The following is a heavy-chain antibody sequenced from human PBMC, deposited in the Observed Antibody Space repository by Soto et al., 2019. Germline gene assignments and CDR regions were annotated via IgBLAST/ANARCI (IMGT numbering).Heavy chain of an antibody. CDR3: ARDRKSYSSGFRYFDL. D-gene: IGHD6-19*01. CDR2: IYTSGST. Sequence: QVQLQESGPGLVKPSETLSLTCTVSGGSISSYYWSWIRQPAGKGLEWIGRIYTSGSTNYNPSLKSRVSTSVDSSRNQFSLKLSSVTAADTAVYYCARDRKSYSSGFRYFDLWGRGTLVTVSS. CDR1: GGSISSYY. V-gene: IGHV4-4*07. J-gene: IGHJ2*01.